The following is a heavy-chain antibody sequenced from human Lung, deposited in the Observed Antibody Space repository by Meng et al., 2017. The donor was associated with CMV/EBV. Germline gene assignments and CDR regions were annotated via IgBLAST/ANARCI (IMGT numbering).Heavy chain of an antibody. V-gene: IGHV4-4*02. Sequence: GPRRASGPGLVKPSGPLSLTCAVSGGSMGSTNWWSWVRQPPGKGLEWIGEIYHSGSTNYNPSLKSRVSISVDKSKNQFSLKLSSVTAADTAVYYCARADKVRFDYWGQGTLVTVSS. CDR1: GGSMGSTNW. J-gene: IGHJ4*02. CDR2: IYHSGST. CDR3: ARADKVRFDY.